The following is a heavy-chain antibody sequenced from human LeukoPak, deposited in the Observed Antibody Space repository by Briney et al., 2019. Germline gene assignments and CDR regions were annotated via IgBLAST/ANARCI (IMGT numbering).Heavy chain of an antibody. Sequence: GASVKVSCKASGYTFTDYYLHWVRQAPGQGLEWMGWINPNNGATDYAQKFQGRVTMTRDASISTAYMEMSRLTLDDTAVYYCARDGSDTDLASTWGQGTLVTVSS. V-gene: IGHV1-2*02. CDR3: ARDGSDTDLAST. CDR2: INPNNGAT. J-gene: IGHJ4*02. D-gene: IGHD1-1*01. CDR1: GYTFTDYY.